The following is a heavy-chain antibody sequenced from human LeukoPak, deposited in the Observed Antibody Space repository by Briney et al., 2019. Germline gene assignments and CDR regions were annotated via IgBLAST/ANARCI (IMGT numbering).Heavy chain of an antibody. D-gene: IGHD2-15*01. J-gene: IGHJ4*02. CDR3: ARASSSGGWYYFDY. CDR2: MNPNSGNT. CDR1: GYTSTSYD. Sequence: ASVKVSCKASGYTSTSYDINWVRQATGQGLEWMGWMNPNSGNTGYAQKFQGRVTMTRNTSISTAYMELSSLRSEDTAVYYCARASSSGGWYYFDYWGQGTLVTVSS. V-gene: IGHV1-8*01.